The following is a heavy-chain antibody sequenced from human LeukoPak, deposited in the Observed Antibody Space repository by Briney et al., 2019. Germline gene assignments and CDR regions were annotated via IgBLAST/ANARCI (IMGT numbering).Heavy chain of an antibody. J-gene: IGHJ4*02. V-gene: IGHV3-21*01. CDR1: GFTFDIST. D-gene: IGHD1-1*01. CDR2: ISSSGTAV. Sequence: PGGSLTLSCAASGFTFDISTMHWVRQAPGKGLEWVASISSSGTAVDYADSVKGRFTVSRDNARNSLFLQMESLRAQDTAVYYCAGEVHSPFRGDYFDNWGRGSLVTVSS. CDR3: AGEVHSPFRGDYFDN.